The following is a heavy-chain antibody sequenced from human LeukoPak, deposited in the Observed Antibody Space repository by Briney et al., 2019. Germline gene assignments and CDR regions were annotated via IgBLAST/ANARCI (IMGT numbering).Heavy chain of an antibody. J-gene: IGHJ5*02. CDR1: EFTFSRYW. D-gene: IGHD1-26*01. V-gene: IGHV3-7*03. CDR3: AKKYSTGLDP. Sequence: PGGSLRLSCAASEFTFSRYWMSWVRQAPGKGLEWVANINQDGSEKYHVDSVKGRFTISRDNSKNTLYLQMNSLRAEDTAVYYCAKKYSTGLDPWGQGTLVTVSS. CDR2: INQDGSEK.